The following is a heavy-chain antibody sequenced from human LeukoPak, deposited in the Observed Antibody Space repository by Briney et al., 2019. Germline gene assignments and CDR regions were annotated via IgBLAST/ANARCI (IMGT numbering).Heavy chain of an antibody. V-gene: IGHV4-59*01. CDR2: IYYSGST. D-gene: IGHD3-3*01. Sequence: ASVTLSLTCTVSGGSISSYYWSWIRQPPGKGLEWIGYIYYSGSTNYNPSLKGRVTISVDTSKNQFSLKLSSVTAADTAVYYCARDVTYYDYDVWGKGTTVTVSS. J-gene: IGHJ6*04. CDR3: ARDVTYYDYDV. CDR1: GGSISSYY.